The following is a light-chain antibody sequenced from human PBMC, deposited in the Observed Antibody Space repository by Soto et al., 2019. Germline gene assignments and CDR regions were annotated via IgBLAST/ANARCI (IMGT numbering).Light chain of an antibody. V-gene: IGLV1-47*01. CDR2: KND. J-gene: IGLJ2*01. CDR1: SSNVGRNP. CDR3: SSWDYSLRGPV. Sequence: QSVMTQPPSVSGTPGLRVTISCSGSSSNVGRNPVFWYQQLPGAAPKLLMYKNDQRPSGVPDRFSGSKSGTSVSLAITGLRPEDEADYYCSSWDYSLRGPVFGGGTKLTVL.